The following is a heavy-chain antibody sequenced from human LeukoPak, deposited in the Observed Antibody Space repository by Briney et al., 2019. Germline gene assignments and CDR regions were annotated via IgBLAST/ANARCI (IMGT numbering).Heavy chain of an antibody. CDR2: ISAYNGNT. CDR1: GYTFTSYG. J-gene: IGHJ2*01. CDR3: ARGGRTNYYGSGSPSRDWYFDL. V-gene: IGHV1-18*01. D-gene: IGHD3-10*01. Sequence: ASVKVSCKASGYTFTSYGISWVRQAPGQGLEWMGWISAYNGNTNYAQKLQGRVTMTTDTSTSTAYMELRSLRSDDTAVYYCARGGRTNYYGSGSPSRDWYFDLWGRGTLVTVSS.